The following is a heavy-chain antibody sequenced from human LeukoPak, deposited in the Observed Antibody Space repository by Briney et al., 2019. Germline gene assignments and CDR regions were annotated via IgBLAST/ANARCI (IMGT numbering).Heavy chain of an antibody. CDR2: ISAYNGNT. J-gene: IGHJ4*02. CDR1: GYTFTSYG. CDR3: AREWNYYDSRAFDY. D-gene: IGHD3-22*01. V-gene: IGHV1-18*01. Sequence: ASVRVSCKASGYTFTSYGISWVRQAPGQGLEWMGWISAYNGNTNYAQKLQGRVTMTTDTSTSTAYMELRSLRSDDTAVYYCAREWNYYDSRAFDYWGQGTLVTVSS.